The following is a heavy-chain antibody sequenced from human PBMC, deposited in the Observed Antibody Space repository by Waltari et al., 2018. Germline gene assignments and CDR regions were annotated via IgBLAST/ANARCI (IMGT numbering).Heavy chain of an antibody. CDR3: ARPDHIVVVID. D-gene: IGHD2-21*01. J-gene: IGHJ4*02. V-gene: IGHV4-39*01. CDR1: GGSISSSSYY. Sequence: QLQLQESGPGLVKPSETLSLTCTVSGGSISSSSYYWGWIRQPPGKGLEWIGSIYYSGSTYYNPALKSRVTISVDTSKNQFSLKLSSVTAADTAVYYCARPDHIVVVIDWGQGTLVTVSS. CDR2: IYYSGST.